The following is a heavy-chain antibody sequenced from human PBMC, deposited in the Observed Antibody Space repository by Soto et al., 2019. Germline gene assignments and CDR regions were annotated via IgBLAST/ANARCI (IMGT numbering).Heavy chain of an antibody. V-gene: IGHV1-69*08. CDR1: GATFNGFF. D-gene: IGHD1-1*01. CDR3: SFSNWNNGPTHYDMGV. Sequence: QVQLVQSGAEVKKPGSSVKVSCKASGATFNGFFMSWVRQAPGQGLEWMGRVIPILRTADYAQRFQGRLTITTDKSTSTGYMEPSSLRSEDTAMYYCSFSNWNNGPTHYDMGVWGKGTTVTVSS. CDR2: VIPILRTA. J-gene: IGHJ6*03.